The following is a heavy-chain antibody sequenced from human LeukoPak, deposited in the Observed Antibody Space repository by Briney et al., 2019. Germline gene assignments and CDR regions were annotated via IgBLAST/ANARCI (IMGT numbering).Heavy chain of an antibody. CDR2: IYHTGST. Sequence: SQTLSLTCSVSGGSITSDYWSWFRRPPGKRLEWIGFIYHTGSTNYNPSLKGRVTISVDMSKNQFYLRLHPVSAADTAVYYCARSVLGVYDSLTGYFFPNDFDFWGRGTMVTVSS. J-gene: IGHJ3*01. D-gene: IGHD3-9*01. V-gene: IGHV4-59*01. CDR1: GGSITSDY. CDR3: ARSVLGVYDSLTGYFFPNDFDF.